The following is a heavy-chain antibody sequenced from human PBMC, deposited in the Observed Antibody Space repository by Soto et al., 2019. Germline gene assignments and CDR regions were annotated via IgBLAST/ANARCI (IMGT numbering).Heavy chain of an antibody. D-gene: IGHD5-12*01. V-gene: IGHV1-69*01. J-gene: IGHJ6*02. CDR3: AGRTNRGYDLVYYYYGMDV. CDR1: GGTFSSYA. Sequence: QVQLVQSGAEVKKPGSSVKVSCKASGGTFSSYAISWVRQAPGQGLEWMGGIIPIFGTANYAQKFQGRVTITANESTSTAYKGLSSLRCEDTGVYYWAGRTNRGYDLVYYYYGMDVWGQGTTVTVSS. CDR2: IIPIFGTA.